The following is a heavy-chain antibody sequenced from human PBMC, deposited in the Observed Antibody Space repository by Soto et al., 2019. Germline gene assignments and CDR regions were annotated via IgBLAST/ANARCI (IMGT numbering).Heavy chain of an antibody. Sequence: PGGSLRLSCAASGFTFSSYAMSWVRQAPEKGLEWVSAISGSGGSTYYADSVKGRFTISRDNSKNTLYLQMNSLRAEDTAVYYCAKDDGGSYRVYYFHCWGQGPLITVYS. J-gene: IGHJ4*02. D-gene: IGHD1-26*01. CDR2: ISGSGGST. CDR1: GFTFSSYA. CDR3: AKDDGGSYRVYYFHC. V-gene: IGHV3-23*01.